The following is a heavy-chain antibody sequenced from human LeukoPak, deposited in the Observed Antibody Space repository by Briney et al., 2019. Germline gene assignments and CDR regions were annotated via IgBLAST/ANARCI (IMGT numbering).Heavy chain of an antibody. CDR1: GFTFSIYW. J-gene: IGHJ4*02. CDR2: IKEDGSEK. CDR3: AREFWSNLS. V-gene: IGHV3-7*01. Sequence: GGSLRLSCAASGFTFSIYWMSWVRQAPGKGLEWVANIKEDGSEKNYVGSVKGRFTISRDNAKNLLYLQINSLRAEDTAVYYCAREFWSNLSWGQGTLVTVSS. D-gene: IGHD3-3*01.